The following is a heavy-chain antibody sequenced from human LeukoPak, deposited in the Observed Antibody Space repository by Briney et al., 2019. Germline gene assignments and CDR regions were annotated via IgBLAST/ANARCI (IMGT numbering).Heavy chain of an antibody. V-gene: IGHV3-48*01. CDR3: AKDKYSYGSGVDAFDI. CDR2: ISGWSSTI. J-gene: IGHJ3*02. D-gene: IGHD5-18*01. CDR1: GFTLSSYS. Sequence: GGSLRLSCAASGFTLSSYSMNWVRRAPGKGLEWVSYISGWSSTIYYADSVKGRFTISRDNSKKTLYLQMNSLRAEDTAFYYCAKDKYSYGSGVDAFDIWGQGTMVTVSS.